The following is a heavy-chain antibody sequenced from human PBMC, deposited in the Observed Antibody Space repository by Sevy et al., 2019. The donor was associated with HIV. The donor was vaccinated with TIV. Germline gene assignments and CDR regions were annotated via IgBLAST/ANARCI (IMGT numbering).Heavy chain of an antibody. D-gene: IGHD3-3*01. CDR2: ISSGSGFI. CDR3: ARDKTILEGRYGMDV. Sequence: GGSLRLSCAASGFTFSSYNMNWFRQAPGKGLEWVSSISSGSGFIYYADSLKGRITISRDNANISLYLEMNSLRAEDTAVYYCARDKTILEGRYGMDVWGQGTTVTVSS. V-gene: IGHV3-21*01. J-gene: IGHJ6*02. CDR1: GFTFSSYN.